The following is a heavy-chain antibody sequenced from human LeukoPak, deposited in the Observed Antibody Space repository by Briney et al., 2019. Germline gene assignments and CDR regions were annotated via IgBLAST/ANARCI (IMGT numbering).Heavy chain of an antibody. J-gene: IGHJ4*02. D-gene: IGHD3-22*01. Sequence: GGSLRLSCAASGFTFSSYSMNWVRQAPGKGLEWVSSISSSISYIYYADSVKGRFTISRDNAKNSLYLQMNSLRAEDTAVYYCARHNYPYDSGGYYYAYWGQGTLVTVSS. V-gene: IGHV3-21*01. CDR1: GFTFSSYS. CDR3: ARHNYPYDSGGYYYAY. CDR2: ISSSISYI.